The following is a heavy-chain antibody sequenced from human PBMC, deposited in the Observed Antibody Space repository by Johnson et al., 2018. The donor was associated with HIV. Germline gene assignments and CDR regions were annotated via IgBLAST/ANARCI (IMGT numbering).Heavy chain of an antibody. D-gene: IGHD3-16*01. Sequence: QVQLVESGGGVVQPGRSLRLSCAASGFTFSSYAMHWVRQAPGKGLEWVAVISYDGSNKYYADSVKGRFTISRDNSKNTLYLQMNSLRAEDTAVYYCARERGLPDAFDIWGQGTMVTVSS. CDR3: ARERGLPDAFDI. CDR1: GFTFSSYA. V-gene: IGHV3-30*04. CDR2: ISYDGSNK. J-gene: IGHJ3*02.